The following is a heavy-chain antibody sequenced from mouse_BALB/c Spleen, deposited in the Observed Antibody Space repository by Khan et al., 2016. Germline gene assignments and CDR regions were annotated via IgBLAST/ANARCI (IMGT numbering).Heavy chain of an antibody. CDR3: TRAGYDYPFAY. D-gene: IGHD2-4*01. V-gene: IGHV1S81*02. Sequence: QVQLKQSGAELVKPGASVKLSCKASGYTFTSYYMYWVKQRPGQGLEWIGEINPSNVDTNFNERFKSKATLTVDKSSSTTYMQFSSLTSEDSAVYDCTRAGYDYPFAYWGQGTLVTVSA. CDR2: INPSNVDT. J-gene: IGHJ3*01. CDR1: GYTFTSYY.